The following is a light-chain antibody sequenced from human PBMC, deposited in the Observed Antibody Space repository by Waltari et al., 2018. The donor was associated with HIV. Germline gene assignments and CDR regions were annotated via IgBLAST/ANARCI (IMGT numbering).Light chain of an antibody. V-gene: IGLV2-11*01. Sequence: QSALTQPRSVSGSPGQSVTISCTGTSSDVGTYNFVSWYQHHPGKAPQLMIYDVSNRPAGGPDRFSGSKSGNPASLTISGLQAEDEAYFYCCSYAGYYTSIFGGGTKLTVL. CDR2: DVS. J-gene: IGLJ2*01. CDR1: SSDVGTYNF. CDR3: CSYAGYYTSI.